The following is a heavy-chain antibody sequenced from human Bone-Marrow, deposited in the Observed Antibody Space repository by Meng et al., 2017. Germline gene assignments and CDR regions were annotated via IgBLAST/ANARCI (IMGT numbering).Heavy chain of an antibody. J-gene: IGHJ4*02. D-gene: IGHD3-16*01. CDR2: VWYDGNPK. CDR3: ATTKGDYAWEN. Sequence: QVQLVESGGGVVQPGRSLRLSCAASGFTFSSYGMHWVRQAPGKGLEWVAVVWYDGNPKYYADSVKGRFTISRDNSKNMLYLEMNSLRAEDTAVYYCATTKGDYAWENWGQGTLVTVSS. CDR1: GFTFSSYG. V-gene: IGHV3-33*01.